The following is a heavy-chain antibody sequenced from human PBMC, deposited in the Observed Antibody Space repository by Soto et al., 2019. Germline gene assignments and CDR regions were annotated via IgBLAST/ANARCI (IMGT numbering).Heavy chain of an antibody. J-gene: IGHJ4*02. V-gene: IGHV5-51*01. CDR2: IYPGDSDT. D-gene: IGHD4-17*01. CDR3: ARHLSRDYGYYFDN. Sequence: LKISCKGSGYSFTSYWIGWVRQMPGKGLEWMGIIYPGDSDTRYSPSFQGQVTMSADKSISTAYLQWNSLKASDTAMYYCARHLSRDYGYYFDNWGPGNLVTVSS. CDR1: GYSFTSYW.